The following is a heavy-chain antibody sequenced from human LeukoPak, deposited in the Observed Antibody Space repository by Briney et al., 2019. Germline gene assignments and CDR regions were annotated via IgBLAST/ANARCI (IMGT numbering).Heavy chain of an antibody. Sequence: GGSLRLSCAASGFTFSDYYMSWIRQAPGKGLEWVASINQNGGEKYYVDSVKGRFTISRDNPRNSLYLQMSSLRAEDTAVYYCARDGTAPGLYFDLWGQGTLVTVSS. CDR2: INQNGGEK. V-gene: IGHV3-7*01. J-gene: IGHJ4*01. CDR1: GFTFSDYY. D-gene: IGHD6-13*01. CDR3: ARDGTAPGLYFDL.